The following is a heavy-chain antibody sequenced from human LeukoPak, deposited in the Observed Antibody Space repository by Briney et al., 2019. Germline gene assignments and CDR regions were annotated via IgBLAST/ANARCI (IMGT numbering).Heavy chain of an antibody. J-gene: IGHJ4*02. CDR2: IYTSGGT. CDR1: GDSISSYY. Sequence: SETLSLTCTVSGDSISSYYWSWIRQPPGKGLEWIGYIYTSGGTNYIPSLKGRVTISIDTSKNQFSLKLSSVTAADSAVYYCARLTRLSTSPDRYYLDYWGQGTLVTASS. V-gene: IGHV4-4*09. D-gene: IGHD6-6*01. CDR3: ARLTRLSTSPDRYYLDY.